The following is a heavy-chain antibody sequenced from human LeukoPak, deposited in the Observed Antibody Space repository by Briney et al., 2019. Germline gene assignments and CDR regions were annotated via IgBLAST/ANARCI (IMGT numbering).Heavy chain of an antibody. D-gene: IGHD2-2*01. CDR1: GYDFTKYA. J-gene: IGHJ4*02. Sequence: ASVKVSCKASGYDFTKYAVQWVRQAPGQRLEWMGWIDAGNGRTKYSQDFQGRVTITRDTSASTAYMELSSLRSEDMAVYYCARVPLYCSSTSCYDFDYWGQGTLVTVSS. CDR2: IDAGNGRT. CDR3: ARVPLYCSSTSCYDFDY. V-gene: IGHV1-3*03.